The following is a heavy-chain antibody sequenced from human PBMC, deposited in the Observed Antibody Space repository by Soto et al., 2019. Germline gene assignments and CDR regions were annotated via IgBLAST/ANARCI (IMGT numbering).Heavy chain of an antibody. CDR2: IYYSGST. Sequence: QLQLQESGPGLVKPSETLSLTCTVSGGSISSSSFHWGWIRQPPGKGLEWIGSIYYSGSTYYSPSLRMRVTISVDTSKKQCSLKLSPVTAADTAVYYCARRERAAGTDWWFDPWGQGTLVTVSS. CDR1: GGSISSSSFH. V-gene: IGHV4-39*01. CDR3: ARRERAAGTDWWFDP. D-gene: IGHD6-13*01. J-gene: IGHJ5*02.